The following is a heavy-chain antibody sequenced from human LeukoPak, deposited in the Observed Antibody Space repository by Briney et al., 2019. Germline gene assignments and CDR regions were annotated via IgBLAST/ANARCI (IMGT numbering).Heavy chain of an antibody. D-gene: IGHD6-13*01. J-gene: IGHJ5*02. V-gene: IGHV1-46*03. CDR1: GYTFTSYY. CDR3: ARGHSSSWEYNWFDP. Sequence: ASVKVSCKASGYTFTSYYMHWVRQAPGQGLEWMGIINPSGGSTSYAQKFQGRVTMTRDTSTSSVYMELSSLRSEDTAVYYCARGHSSSWEYNWFDPWGQGTLVTVSS. CDR2: INPSGGST.